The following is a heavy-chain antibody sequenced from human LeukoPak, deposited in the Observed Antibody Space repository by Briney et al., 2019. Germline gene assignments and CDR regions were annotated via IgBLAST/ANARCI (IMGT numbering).Heavy chain of an antibody. D-gene: IGHD6-13*01. CDR3: ARGTSAGGPISPFDF. CDR2: IQGDGSNT. J-gene: IGHJ4*02. Sequence: GGSLRLSCIAPGFTFSKNWMHWVRQAPGKGLVWVSRIQGDGSNTNYADSVKGRFSISRDNAKNTVYLQMNSLRAEDTGIYYCARGTSAGGPISPFDFWGQGTLVTVSS. V-gene: IGHV3-74*01. CDR1: GFTFSKNW.